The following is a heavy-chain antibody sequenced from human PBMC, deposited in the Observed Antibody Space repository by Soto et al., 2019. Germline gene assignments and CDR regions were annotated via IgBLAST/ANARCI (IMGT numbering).Heavy chain of an antibody. D-gene: IGHD6-13*01. V-gene: IGHV1-18*01. CDR3: ARGGPGGIAAAGTPLLYYYYGMDV. Sequence: QVQLVQSGAEVKKPGASVKVSCKASGYTFTSYGISWVRQAPGQGLEWMGWISAYNGNTNYAQKLQGRVTMTTDTSTSTAYMELRSPRSDDTAVYYCARGGPGGIAAAGTPLLYYYYGMDVWGQGTTVTVSS. CDR2: ISAYNGNT. CDR1: GYTFTSYG. J-gene: IGHJ6*02.